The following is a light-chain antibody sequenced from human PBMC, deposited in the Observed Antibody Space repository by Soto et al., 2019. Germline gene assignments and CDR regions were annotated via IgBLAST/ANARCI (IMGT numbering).Light chain of an antibody. V-gene: IGKV4-1*01. CDR1: QSVLYSSDNRNY. Sequence: DIVMTQSPDSLAVSLGERVTVNCKSGQSVLYSSDNRNYLAWYQQKPGQSPKLPISWASTRESGVPDRFSGSGSGTDFTLTISSLQSEDVAVYFCQQYYTNPRTFGQGTKVEIK. CDR3: QQYYTNPRT. CDR2: WAS. J-gene: IGKJ1*01.